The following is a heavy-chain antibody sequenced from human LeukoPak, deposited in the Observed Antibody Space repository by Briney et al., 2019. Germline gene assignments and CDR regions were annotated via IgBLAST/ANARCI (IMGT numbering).Heavy chain of an antibody. Sequence: GGSLSLSCAASRFAFSTYWMSWVRQAPGKGLEWVANIKEDGSEKYYVDSVKGRFTLYRDNAKNSLYLQMNRLRAEDTAVYYCARDSPGSSRFYHYYGLDVWGQGTTVTVSS. CDR2: IKEDGSEK. CDR3: ARDSPGSSRFYHYYGLDV. J-gene: IGHJ6*02. V-gene: IGHV3-7*05. D-gene: IGHD6-6*01. CDR1: RFAFSTYW.